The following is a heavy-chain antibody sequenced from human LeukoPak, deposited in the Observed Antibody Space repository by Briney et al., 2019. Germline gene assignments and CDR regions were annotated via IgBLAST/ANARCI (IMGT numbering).Heavy chain of an antibody. CDR3: AKRVGYSYGIDC. Sequence: GGSLRLSCAASGFTFSSNGMHWVRQAPGKGLEWVAVIWYDGSKKYYADSVKGRFTISRDNSKNTLYLQMNSLRAEDTAVYYCAKRVGYSYGIDCWGQGTLVTVSS. CDR1: GFTFSSNG. J-gene: IGHJ4*02. V-gene: IGHV3-33*06. D-gene: IGHD5-18*01. CDR2: IWYDGSKK.